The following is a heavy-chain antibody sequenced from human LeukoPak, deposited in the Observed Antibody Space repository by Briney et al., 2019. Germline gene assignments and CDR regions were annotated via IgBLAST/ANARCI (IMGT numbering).Heavy chain of an antibody. CDR1: GGSISSGGYS. D-gene: IGHD2-2*01. J-gene: IGHJ4*02. CDR2: IYHSGST. V-gene: IGHV4-30-2*01. Sequence: SQTLSLTCAVSGGSISSGGYSWSWIRQPPGKGLEWIGYIYHSGSTYYNPSLKSRVTISVDRSENQFSLKLSSVTAADTAVYYCARGGYCSSTSCYFDYWGQGTLVTVSS. CDR3: ARGGYCSSTSCYFDY.